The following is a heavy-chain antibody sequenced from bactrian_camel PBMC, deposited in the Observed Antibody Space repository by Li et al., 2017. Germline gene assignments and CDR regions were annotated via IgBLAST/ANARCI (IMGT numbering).Heavy chain of an antibody. D-gene: IGHD3*01. CDR3: AAGWGCTERPGINY. CDR2: IDSINGTT. Sequence: HVQLVESGGGLVQAGGSLSLSCSAPGFYCMGWFRQAPEKEREGVAIIDSINGTTYADSVKGRFTISQDNAKNTLYLQMNSLKPEDSAMYYCAAGWGCTERPGINYWGQGTQVTVS. J-gene: IGHJ4*01. CDR1: GFYC. V-gene: IGHV3S63*01.